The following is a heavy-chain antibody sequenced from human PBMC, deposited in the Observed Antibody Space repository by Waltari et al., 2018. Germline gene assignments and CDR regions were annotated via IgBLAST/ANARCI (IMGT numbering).Heavy chain of an antibody. D-gene: IGHD3-3*01. CDR3: ARTSYDFWSGYYYWYFDL. V-gene: IGHV3-20*01. J-gene: IGHJ2*01. Sequence: EVQLVESGGGVVRPGGSLRLSCAASGFNFDDYGMSWVRQAPGKGLEWVSGINWNGGSTGYADSVKGRFTISRDNAKNSLYLQMNSLRAEDTALYHCARTSYDFWSGYYYWYFDLWGRGTLVTVSS. CDR2: INWNGGST. CDR1: GFNFDDYG.